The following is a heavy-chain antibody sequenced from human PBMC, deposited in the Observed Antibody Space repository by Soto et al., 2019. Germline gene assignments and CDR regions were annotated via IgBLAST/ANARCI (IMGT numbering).Heavy chain of an antibody. V-gene: IGHV3-21*01. CDR1: GFTFSSYS. CDR3: ARESSEWVATIGQGYYFDY. CDR2: ISSSSSYI. D-gene: IGHD2-15*01. J-gene: IGHJ4*02. Sequence: EVQLVESGGGLVKPGGSLRLSCAASGFTFSSYSMNWVRQAPGKGLEWVSSISSSSSYIYYADSVKGRFTISRDNAKNSLYLQMNSLRAEDTAVYYCARESSEWVATIGQGYYFDYWGQGTLVTVSS.